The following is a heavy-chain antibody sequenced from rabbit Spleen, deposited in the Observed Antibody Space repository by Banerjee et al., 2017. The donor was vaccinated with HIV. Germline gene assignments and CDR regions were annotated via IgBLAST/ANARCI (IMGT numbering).Heavy chain of an antibody. D-gene: IGHD6-1*01. CDR2: IYAGSSGST. CDR3: AGDLGVIVYRFSL. V-gene: IGHV1S40*01. CDR1: GFSFSSSYW. J-gene: IGHJ4*01. Sequence: QSLEESGGGLVKPGGTLTLTCKASGFSFSSSYWICWVRQAPGKGLEWIACIYAGSSGSTYYASWAKGRFTISKTSSPTVTLQMASLTAADTATYFCAGDLGVIVYRFSLWGQGTLVTVS.